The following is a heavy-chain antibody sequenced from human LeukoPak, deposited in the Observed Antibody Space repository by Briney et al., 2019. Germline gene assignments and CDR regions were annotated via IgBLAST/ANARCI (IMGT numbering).Heavy chain of an antibody. J-gene: IGHJ4*02. V-gene: IGHV3-7*01. CDR2: IRQDGSEQ. D-gene: IGHD2-8*01. CDR3: ARGLSYCSNGICPFDY. Sequence: GGSLRLSCAPSGFSFSSYWMAWVRQAPGKGLEWVGNIRQDGSEQYYVDSLQGRLTISRDNAKNSLYLQMNSLRVEDTAVYYCARGLSYCSNGICPFDYWGQGTLVTVSS. CDR1: GFSFSSYW.